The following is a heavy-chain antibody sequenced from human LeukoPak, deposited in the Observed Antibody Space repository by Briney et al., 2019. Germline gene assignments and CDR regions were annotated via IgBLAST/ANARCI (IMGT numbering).Heavy chain of an antibody. V-gene: IGHV1-69*02. CDR1: GGTFSSYT. CDR3: ASIYDFWSGYLGHDAFDI. J-gene: IGHJ3*02. D-gene: IGHD3-3*01. CDR2: IIPILGIA. Sequence: SVKVSCKASGGTFSSYTISWVRQAPGQGVEWVGRIIPILGIANYAQKFQGRVTITADKSTSTAYMELSSLRSEDTAVFYCASIYDFWSGYLGHDAFDIWGQGTMVTGSS.